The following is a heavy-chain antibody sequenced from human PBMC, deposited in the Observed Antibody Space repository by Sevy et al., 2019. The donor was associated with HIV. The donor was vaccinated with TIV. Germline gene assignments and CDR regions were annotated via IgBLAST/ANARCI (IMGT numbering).Heavy chain of an antibody. CDR1: EFTFSFYA. CDR3: AKDLGNSWSGMDV. Sequence: GESLKISCSASEFTFSFYAMHWVRQAPGKGLERVAFIHNDGNKKYYAESVKGRFTISRDNSKNTVYLQMNSLRVEDTAVYYCAKDLGNSWSGMDVWGQGTTVTVSS. D-gene: IGHD6-13*01. CDR2: IHNDGNKK. V-gene: IGHV3-30*02. J-gene: IGHJ6*02.